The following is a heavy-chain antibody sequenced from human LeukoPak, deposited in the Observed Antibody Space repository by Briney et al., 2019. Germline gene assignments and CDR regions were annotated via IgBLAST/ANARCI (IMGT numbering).Heavy chain of an antibody. V-gene: IGHV1-46*01. D-gene: IGHD2-2*01. CDR2: INPSGGSA. CDR1: GYTFTSYY. Sequence: ASVKVSCKASGYTFTSYYMHWVRQAPGQGLEWMGVINPSGGSASYAQKFQGRVTMTRDMSTSTVSMELSRLRFEDTAVDYCARGELPAANHSPLLTPWAQGTLVPVSS. J-gene: IGHJ5*02. CDR3: ARGELPAANHSPLLTP.